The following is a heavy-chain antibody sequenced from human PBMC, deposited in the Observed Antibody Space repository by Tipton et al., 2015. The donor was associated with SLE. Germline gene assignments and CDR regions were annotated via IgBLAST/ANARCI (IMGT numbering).Heavy chain of an antibody. CDR1: GFTFSSYW. Sequence: GSLRLSCAASGFTFSSYWMSWVRQAPGKGLEWVANIKQDGSEKYYVDSVKGRFTISRDNAKNSLYLQMNSLRTEDTALYYCAKDIGDMGGSWTGYYFDYWGQGTLVTVSS. CDR3: AKDIGDMGGSWTGYYFDY. J-gene: IGHJ4*02. V-gene: IGHV3-7*03. CDR2: IKQDGSEK. D-gene: IGHD6-13*01.